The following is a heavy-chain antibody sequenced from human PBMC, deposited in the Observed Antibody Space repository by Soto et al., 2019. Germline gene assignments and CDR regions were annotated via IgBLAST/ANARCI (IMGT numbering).Heavy chain of an antibody. Sequence: QITLKESGPTLLEPTQTLTLTCSFSGFSLTNGGVGVGWLRQAPGKALECLGIIYWNNDRRYNPSLKSRLSITKDTSKNGVVLTLTYVEPDDTAIYFCAHRVNYNSYWDVGWFDPWGQGTLVTVS. CDR2: IYWNNDR. V-gene: IGHV2-5*01. D-gene: IGHD3-10*01. J-gene: IGHJ5*02. CDR3: AHRVNYNSYWDVGWFDP. CDR1: GFSLTNGGVG.